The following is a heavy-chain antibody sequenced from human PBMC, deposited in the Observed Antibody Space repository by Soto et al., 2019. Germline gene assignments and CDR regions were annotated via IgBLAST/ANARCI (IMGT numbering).Heavy chain of an antibody. CDR3: ARKLELRGSYYYYYDMDV. CDR2: INPGSGAT. D-gene: IGHD1-7*01. J-gene: IGHJ6*02. V-gene: IGHV1-2*02. CDR1: GYKFTAYY. Sequence: ASVKVSCKASGYKFTAYYMHWVRQAPGQGLEWMGWINPGSGATSYAQTFRGRVTMTRDTSISTAYMELSRLRSDDTAVYYCARKLELRGSYYYYYDMDVWGQGTTVTVSS.